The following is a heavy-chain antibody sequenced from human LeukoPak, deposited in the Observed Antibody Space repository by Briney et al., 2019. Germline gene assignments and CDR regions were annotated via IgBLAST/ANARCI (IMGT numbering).Heavy chain of an antibody. CDR1: GGTFTHFG. D-gene: IGHD1-1*01. J-gene: IGHJ4*02. V-gene: IGHV1-69*04. CDR2: IIPVLDSA. CDR3: ARDSGRPPTSFDY. Sequence: GASVKVSCKASGGTFTHFGINWVRQAPGQGLEWMGRIIPVLDSAKYAPKIQDRVTITADKSTSTAYMELNSLRSEGTAVYFCARDSGRPPTSFDYWGQGTLVTVSS.